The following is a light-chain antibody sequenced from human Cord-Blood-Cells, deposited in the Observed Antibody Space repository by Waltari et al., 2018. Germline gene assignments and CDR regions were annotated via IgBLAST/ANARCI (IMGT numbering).Light chain of an antibody. Sequence: DIQMTQSPSSLSASVGDRVTITCRASQSISSYLNWYQQKPGKAPKLLISAASNFQSGVPSRFSGSGSGTDFTLTISSLQPEDFATYYCQQSYSTPFTFGPGTKVDIK. CDR1: QSISSY. J-gene: IGKJ3*01. CDR2: AAS. CDR3: QQSYSTPFT. V-gene: IGKV1-39*01.